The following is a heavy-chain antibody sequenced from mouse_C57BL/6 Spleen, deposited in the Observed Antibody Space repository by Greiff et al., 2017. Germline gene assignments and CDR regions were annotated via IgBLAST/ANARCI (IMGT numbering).Heavy chain of an antibody. J-gene: IGHJ4*01. Sequence: EVKLMESGGGLVKPGGSLKLSCAASGFTFSDYGMHWVRQAPEKGLEWVAYISSGSSTIYYADTVKGRFTISRDNAKNTLFLQMTSLRSEDTAMYYCARWDYYDYDGYAMDYWGQGTSVTVSS. CDR3: ARWDYYDYDGYAMDY. CDR2: ISSGSSTI. V-gene: IGHV5-17*01. CDR1: GFTFSDYG. D-gene: IGHD2-4*01.